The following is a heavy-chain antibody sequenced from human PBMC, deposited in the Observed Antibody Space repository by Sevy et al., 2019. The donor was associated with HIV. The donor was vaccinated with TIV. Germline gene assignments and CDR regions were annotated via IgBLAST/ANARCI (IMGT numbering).Heavy chain of an antibody. V-gene: IGHV6-1*01. J-gene: IGHJ4*02. D-gene: IGHD6-19*01. CDR1: RDSVSSNSVA. Sequence: KQSQTLSLTCAISRDSVSSNSVAWNWIRQSPSRGLEWLGRTYYRSTWHNDYAVSVKSRITINPDTSKNQFSLQLNSVTPEDTAVYCCGRTTSGWFDYWGQGTPVTVSS. CDR2: TYYRSTWHN. CDR3: GRTTSGWFDY.